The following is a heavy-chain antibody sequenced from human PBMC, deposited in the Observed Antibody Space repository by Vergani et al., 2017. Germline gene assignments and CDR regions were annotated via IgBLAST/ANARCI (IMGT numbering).Heavy chain of an antibody. CDR3: AKDSYPGGGYWVKGGAAEFDP. CDR1: GFTFSSYA. CDR2: ISGSVGST. D-gene: IGHD2-21*01. V-gene: IGHV3-23*01. Sequence: EVQLLESGGGLVQPGGSLRLSCAASGFTFSSYAMSWVRQAPGKGLEWVSAISGSVGSTYYADSVQGRFTISRDNSKNTLYLQMNSLRAEDTAVYYCAKDSYPGGGYWVKGGAAEFDPWGQGTLVTVSS. J-gene: IGHJ5*02.